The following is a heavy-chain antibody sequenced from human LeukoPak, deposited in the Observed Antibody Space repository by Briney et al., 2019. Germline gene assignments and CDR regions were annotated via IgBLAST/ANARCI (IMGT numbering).Heavy chain of an antibody. V-gene: IGHV4-59*08. CDR3: ARHGDPYYDSSGYRLGAFDI. D-gene: IGHD3-22*01. CDR2: IYYSGST. CDR1: GGSISNYY. J-gene: IGHJ3*02. Sequence: SETLSLTCTVSGGSISNYYWSWIRQPPGKGLEWIGYIYYSGSTNYNPSLKSRVTISVDTSKNQFSLKLSSVTAADTAVYYCARHGDPYYDSSGYRLGAFDIWGQGTMVTVSS.